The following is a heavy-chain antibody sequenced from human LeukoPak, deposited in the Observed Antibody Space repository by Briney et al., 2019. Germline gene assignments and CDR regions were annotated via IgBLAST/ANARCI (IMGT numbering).Heavy chain of an antibody. CDR2: LDSDASIT. D-gene: IGHD5-12*01. J-gene: IGHJ6*02. CDR1: GFTFSGNW. V-gene: IGHV3-74*01. CDR3: ARVPEYSGYFYGMDV. Sequence: PGGSLRLSCAASGFTFSGNWMHWVRQAPGKGLVWVSRLDSDASITNYADSVKGRFTISSDNAKNTLYLQMNSLTAEDTAVYYSARVPEYSGYFYGMDVWGQGTTVTVSS.